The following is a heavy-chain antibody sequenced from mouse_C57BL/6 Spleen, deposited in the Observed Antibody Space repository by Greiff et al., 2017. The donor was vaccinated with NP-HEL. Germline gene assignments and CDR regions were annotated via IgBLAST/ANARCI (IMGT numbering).Heavy chain of an antibody. D-gene: IGHD2-1*01. CDR1: FFHLPYDY. V-gene: IGHV14-1*01. Sequence: VQLQQSGAELVRPGSSFKFSCTASFFHLPYDYMHWVKQRPEQGLEWIGRIDPEDGDTEYAPKFQGKATMTADTSSNTAYLQLSSLTSEDTAVYYCTTAGNYVPAWFAYWGQGTLVTVSA. CDR3: TTAGNYVPAWFAY. J-gene: IGHJ3*01. CDR2: IDPEDGDT.